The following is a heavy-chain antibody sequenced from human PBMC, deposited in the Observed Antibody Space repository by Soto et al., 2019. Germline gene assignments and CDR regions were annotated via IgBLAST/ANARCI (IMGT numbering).Heavy chain of an antibody. J-gene: IGHJ6*02. CDR2: MNPNSGNT. Sequence: ASVKVSCKASGYTFTSYDINWVRQATGQGLEWMGWMNPNSGNTGYAQKFQGRVTMTRNTSISTAYMELSSLRSEDTAVYYCARGVGSDRLDYYYGMDGWGQGTTVTVSS. CDR3: ARGVGSDRLDYYYGMDG. D-gene: IGHD3-10*01. V-gene: IGHV1-8*01. CDR1: GYTFTSYD.